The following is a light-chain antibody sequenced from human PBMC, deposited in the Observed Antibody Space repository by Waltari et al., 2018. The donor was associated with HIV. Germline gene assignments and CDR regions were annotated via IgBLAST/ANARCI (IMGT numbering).Light chain of an antibody. CDR3: STWEVGLNGYWV. Sequence: QSVLTQPPSASGTPGQRVTISCSGSSSNIGSNNVNWYQQVPGTAPKLLIYSNNQRPSGVPDRFAGSKSGTSASLAISGLQSEDEADYYCSTWEVGLNGYWVFGGGTKLTVL. V-gene: IGLV1-44*01. J-gene: IGLJ3*02. CDR2: SNN. CDR1: SSNIGSNN.